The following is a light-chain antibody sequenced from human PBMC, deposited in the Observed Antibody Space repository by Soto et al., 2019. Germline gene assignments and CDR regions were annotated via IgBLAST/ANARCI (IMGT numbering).Light chain of an antibody. Sequence: QSALTQPASVSGSPGQSITISCTGTSSDVGAYNHVSWYQQYPGKAPKLMIYEVSNRPSGVSNRFSGSKSGNPASLTLSGLQAEDEADYYCSSYTTSTTWVFGGGTKVTVL. CDR2: EVS. CDR1: SSDVGAYNH. V-gene: IGLV2-14*01. J-gene: IGLJ3*02. CDR3: SSYTTSTTWV.